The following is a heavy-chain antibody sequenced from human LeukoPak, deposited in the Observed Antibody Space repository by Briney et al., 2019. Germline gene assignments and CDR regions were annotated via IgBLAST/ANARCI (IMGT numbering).Heavy chain of an antibody. CDR1: GFTFSSYA. D-gene: IGHD4-11*01. J-gene: IGHJ4*02. V-gene: IGHV3-23*01. Sequence: GGSLRLSCAASGFTFSSYAISLVREAPVTCLEWVSTINGGGVNTHYADSVGGRFTISRDNSKNTLFLQMNSLRDEDTAVYYCAKDLYSNYGPADYWGQGNLVTVSS. CDR2: INGGGVNT. CDR3: AKDLYSNYGPADY.